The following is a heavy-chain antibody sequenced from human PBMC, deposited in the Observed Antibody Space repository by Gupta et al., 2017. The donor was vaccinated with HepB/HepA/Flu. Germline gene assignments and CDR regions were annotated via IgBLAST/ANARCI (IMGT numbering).Heavy chain of an antibody. J-gene: IGHJ4*02. CDR3: ARRDIVATIDY. Sequence: QLQLQESGPGLVKPSETLSLTCPVSGGSISSTSYYWGWIRQPPGMGLEWIGSIYYSGSTYYNPSLKSRVTISVDTSKNQFSLSLSSVTAADTAVYYCARRDIVATIDYWGQGTLVTVSS. D-gene: IGHD5-12*01. CDR2: IYYSGST. V-gene: IGHV4-39*01. CDR1: GGSISSTSYY.